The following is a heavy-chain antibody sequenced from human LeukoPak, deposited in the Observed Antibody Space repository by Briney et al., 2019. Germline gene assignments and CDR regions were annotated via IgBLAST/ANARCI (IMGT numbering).Heavy chain of an antibody. CDR3: ARDSTDGVIPRELHPPFDY. Sequence: GGSLRLSCAASGFTFSSYAMHWVRQAPGKGLEWVAVVISYDGSNKYYADSVKGRFTISRDNSKNTLYLQMNSLRAEDTAVYHCARDSTDGVIPRELHPPFDYWGQGTLVTVSS. J-gene: IGHJ4*02. CDR1: GFTFSSYA. V-gene: IGHV3-30-3*01. CDR2: ISYDGSNK. D-gene: IGHD1-26*01.